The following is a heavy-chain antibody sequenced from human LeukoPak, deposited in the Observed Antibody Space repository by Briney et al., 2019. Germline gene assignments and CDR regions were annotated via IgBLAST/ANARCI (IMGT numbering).Heavy chain of an antibody. Sequence: ASVKVSCKASGYSFTGYYMHWVRQAPGQGLEWMGWLNPNSGGTHYAQKFQGRVTMTRDTSISTASMDLSRLRVDDTAVYYCARDRVGGDLTGVSLYWGQGTLVTVSS. V-gene: IGHV1-2*02. CDR2: LNPNSGGT. CDR3: ARDRVGGDLTGVSLY. CDR1: GYSFTGYY. D-gene: IGHD4-17*01. J-gene: IGHJ4*01.